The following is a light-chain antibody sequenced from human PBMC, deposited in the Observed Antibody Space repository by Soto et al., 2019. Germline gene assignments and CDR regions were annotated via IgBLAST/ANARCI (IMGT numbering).Light chain of an antibody. CDR3: QQFDNYIT. Sequence: IQMTQSPSRLSASVGDRVTITCRASQGISSALAWYQQKPGKAPKLLIYDASSLESGVPSRFSGSGSGTDFTLTISSLQPEDFATYYCQQFDNYITFGQGTRLEIK. CDR1: QGISSA. J-gene: IGKJ5*01. CDR2: DAS. V-gene: IGKV1D-13*01.